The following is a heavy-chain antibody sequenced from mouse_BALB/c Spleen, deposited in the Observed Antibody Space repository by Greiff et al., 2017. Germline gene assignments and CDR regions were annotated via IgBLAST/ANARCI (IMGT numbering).Heavy chain of an antibody. CDR3: AREYGSSYLYWYFDV. CDR2: ISSGSSTI. J-gene: IGHJ1*01. D-gene: IGHD1-1*01. Sequence: EVKLMESGGDLVKPGGSLKLSCAASGFTFSSYGMSWVRQTPDKRLEWVATISSGSSTIYYADTVKGRFTISRDNPKNTLFLQMTSLRSEDTAMYYCAREYGSSYLYWYFDVWGAGTTVTVSS. V-gene: IGHV5-17*02. CDR1: GFTFSSYG.